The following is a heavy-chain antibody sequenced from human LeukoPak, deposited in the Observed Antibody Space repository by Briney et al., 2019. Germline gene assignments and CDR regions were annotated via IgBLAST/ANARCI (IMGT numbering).Heavy chain of an antibody. CDR1: GFTFSSYA. D-gene: IGHD3-16*01. Sequence: GGSLRLSCAASGFTFSSYAMSWVRQAPGKGLEWVSVISGSGGSTYFADSVKDRFTISRDNSKNTLYLQMNSLRAEDTAVYYCAKTLQIGDFDYWGQGTLVTVSS. V-gene: IGHV3-23*01. CDR2: ISGSGGST. J-gene: IGHJ4*02. CDR3: AKTLQIGDFDY.